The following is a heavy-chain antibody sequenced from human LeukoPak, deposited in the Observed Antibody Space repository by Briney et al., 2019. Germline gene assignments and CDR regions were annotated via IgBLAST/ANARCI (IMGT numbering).Heavy chain of an antibody. Sequence: GGSLRLSCAASGFTFRSSAMHWVRQAPGKGLEWVSYISSSGSTIYYADSVKGRFTISRDNAKNSLYLQMNSLRAEDTAVYYCARGHTYYDILTGPGAGSDYYYGMDVWGQGTTVTVSS. D-gene: IGHD3-9*01. J-gene: IGHJ6*02. CDR3: ARGHTYYDILTGPGAGSDYYYGMDV. V-gene: IGHV3-48*03. CDR1: GFTFRSSA. CDR2: ISSSGSTI.